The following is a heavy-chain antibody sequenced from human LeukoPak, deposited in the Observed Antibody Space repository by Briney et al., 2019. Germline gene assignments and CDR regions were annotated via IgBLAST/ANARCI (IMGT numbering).Heavy chain of an antibody. CDR3: ARGGTSGWRTPNDDY. D-gene: IGHD6-19*01. Sequence: ASVKVSCKAPGYIFTTYGISWVRQAPGQGLEWMGWSSPYNGNTNYAQKLRGRVTMTTDTSTSTAYMELRSLRSDDTAVYYCARGGTSGWRTPNDDYWGQGTLVTVSS. J-gene: IGHJ4*02. CDR1: GYIFTTYG. CDR2: SSPYNGNT. V-gene: IGHV1-18*01.